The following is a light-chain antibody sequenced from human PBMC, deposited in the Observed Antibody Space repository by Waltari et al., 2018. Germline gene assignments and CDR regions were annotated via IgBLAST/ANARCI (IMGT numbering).Light chain of an antibody. CDR2: DNK. CDR1: FPNIKSNY. CDR3: GAWDNSLKGYV. V-gene: IGLV1-51*01. Sequence: QSVLTQPPSVSAAPGQRVSISCSGTFPNIKSNYVSWYQQFPGTAPKLLIYDNKKRTAGIPDRFSASKSGTSATLDITGLQTGDEADYYCGAWDNSLKGYVFGAGTKVSVL. J-gene: IGLJ1*01.